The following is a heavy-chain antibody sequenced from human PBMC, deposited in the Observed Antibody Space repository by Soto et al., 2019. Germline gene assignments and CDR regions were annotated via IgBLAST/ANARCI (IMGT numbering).Heavy chain of an antibody. CDR3: ARESGEPDRNYYYYGMDV. CDR2: IYYSGST. J-gene: IGHJ6*02. CDR1: GGSISSYY. V-gene: IGHV4-59*01. D-gene: IGHD6-25*01. Sequence: PSETLSLTCTVSGGSISSYYWSWIRQPPGKGLEWIGYIYYSGSTNYNPSLKSRVTISVDTSKNQFSLKLSSVTAADTAVYYCARESGEPDRNYYYYGMDVWGQGTPVTVSS.